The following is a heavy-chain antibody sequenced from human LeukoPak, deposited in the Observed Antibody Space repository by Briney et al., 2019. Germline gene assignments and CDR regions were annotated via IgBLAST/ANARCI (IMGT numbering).Heavy chain of an antibody. V-gene: IGHV3-48*03. CDR3: ARDKTGYRVGGQSYYYGMDV. CDR2: ISSRGSTI. D-gene: IGHD3-9*01. CDR1: GFTFSIYE. Sequence: GGSLRLSCAASGFTFSIYEMNWVRQAPGKGLEWISHISSRGSTIYYADSVKGRFTISRDNAKNSLFLQMNSLRAEDTAVYYCARDKTGYRVGGQSYYYGMDVWGQGATVTVSS. J-gene: IGHJ6*02.